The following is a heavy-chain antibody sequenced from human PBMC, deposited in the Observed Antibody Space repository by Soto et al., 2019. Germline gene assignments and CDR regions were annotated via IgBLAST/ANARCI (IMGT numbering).Heavy chain of an antibody. D-gene: IGHD6-13*01. Sequence: QVQLQESGPGLVKPSQTLSLTCTVSGGSISSGGYYWSWIRQHPGKGLEWIGYIYYSGSTYYNPSLKSRVTISVDTSKNQFSLKLSSVTAADTAVYYCARVIAAAGTNDAFDIWGQGTMVTVSS. CDR3: ARVIAAAGTNDAFDI. V-gene: IGHV4-31*03. CDR2: IYYSGST. CDR1: GGSISSGGYY. J-gene: IGHJ3*02.